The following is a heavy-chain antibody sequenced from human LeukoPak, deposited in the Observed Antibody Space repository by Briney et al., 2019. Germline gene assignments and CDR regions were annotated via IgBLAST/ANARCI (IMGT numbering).Heavy chain of an antibody. CDR2: MNPNSCNT. Sequence: ASVKVSCKASRYTFTSYDINWVRQATGQGLEWMGWMNPNSCNTGYAQKFQGRVTMPRNTSISTAYMELSSLRSEDTAVYYCARKNYGSNRWFDPWGQGTLVTVSS. V-gene: IGHV1-8*01. CDR1: RYTFTSYD. J-gene: IGHJ5*02. CDR3: ARKNYGSNRWFDP. D-gene: IGHD4/OR15-4a*01.